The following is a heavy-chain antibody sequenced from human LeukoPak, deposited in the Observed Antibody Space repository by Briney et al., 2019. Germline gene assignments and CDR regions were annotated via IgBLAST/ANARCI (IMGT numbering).Heavy chain of an antibody. CDR3: AKGRDTAMGPLDY. J-gene: IGHJ4*02. V-gene: IGHV3-30*18. CDR1: GFTFSSYG. CDR2: ISYDGSNK. D-gene: IGHD5-18*01. Sequence: RAGRSLRLSCAASGFTFSSYGMHWVRQAPGKGLEGVAVISYDGSNKYYADSVKGRFTISRDNSKNTLYLQMNSLRAEDTAVYYCAKGRDTAMGPLDYWGQGTLVTVSS.